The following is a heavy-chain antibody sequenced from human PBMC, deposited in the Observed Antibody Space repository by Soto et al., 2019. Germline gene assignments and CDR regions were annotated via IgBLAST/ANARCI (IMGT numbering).Heavy chain of an antibody. CDR2: ISYDGSNK. V-gene: IGHV3-30*18. CDR3: AKDLPDSGGWYPCFDP. Sequence: QVQLVESGGGVVQPGRSLRLSCAASGFTFSSYGMHWVRQAPGKGLEWVAVISYDGSNKYYADSVKGRFTISRDNSKNTLYLQMNSLRAEDTAVYYCAKDLPDSGGWYPCFDPWGQGTLVTVSS. D-gene: IGHD6-19*01. J-gene: IGHJ5*02. CDR1: GFTFSSYG.